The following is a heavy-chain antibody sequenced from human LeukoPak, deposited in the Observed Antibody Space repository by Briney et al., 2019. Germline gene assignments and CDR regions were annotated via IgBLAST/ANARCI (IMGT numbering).Heavy chain of an antibody. CDR3: ARRSGFWSGYYLFDY. Sequence: TLSLTCTVSGGSISSGSYYWSWNRQPAGRGVEGIGRIYTSGSTNYSPSLKSRVTISVDTSKNQFSLKLSSVTAADTAVYYCARRSGFWSGYYLFDYWGQGALVTVSS. V-gene: IGHV4-61*02. D-gene: IGHD3-3*01. J-gene: IGHJ4*02. CDR2: IYTSGST. CDR1: GGSISSGSYY.